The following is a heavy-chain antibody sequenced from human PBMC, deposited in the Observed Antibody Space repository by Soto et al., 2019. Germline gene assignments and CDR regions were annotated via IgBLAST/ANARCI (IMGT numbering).Heavy chain of an antibody. CDR2: IYYSGNT. V-gene: IGHV4-30-4*01. CDR1: GGSTSSDNY. D-gene: IGHD3-16*01. CDR3: AREGGESSDGLYYFDS. Sequence: QVQLQESGPGLVKPSQTLSLTCTVSGGSTSSDNYWSWILQPPGKGLEWIGHIYYSGNTDYNPSLKSRLAISIDTSKNQFSLKLSSVPAPATAVYFCAREGGESSDGLYYFDSWGQGSLVTVSS. J-gene: IGHJ4*02.